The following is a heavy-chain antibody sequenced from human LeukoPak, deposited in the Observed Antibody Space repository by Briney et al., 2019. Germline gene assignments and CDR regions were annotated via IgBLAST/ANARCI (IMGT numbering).Heavy chain of an antibody. CDR2: INPSGGST. D-gene: IGHD3-22*01. J-gene: IGHJ4*02. CDR3: ARGGYYDSSGYLFDY. V-gene: IGHV1-46*01. Sequence: GASVKVSCKASGYTFTCYYIHWVRQAPGQGLEWMGIINPSGGSTSYAQKFQGRVTMTRDMSTSTVYMELSSLRSEDTAVYYCARGGYYDSSGYLFDYWGQGTLVTVSS. CDR1: GYTFTCYY.